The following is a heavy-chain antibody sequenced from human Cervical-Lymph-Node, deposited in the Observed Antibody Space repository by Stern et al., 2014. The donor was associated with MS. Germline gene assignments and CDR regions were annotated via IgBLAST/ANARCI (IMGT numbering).Heavy chain of an antibody. D-gene: IGHD6-19*01. J-gene: IGHJ6*02. V-gene: IGHV1-69*01. Sequence: VQLVESGAEVKKPGSSVKVSCEASGGTLSRYAITWVRQAPGQGLEWMGGIIPLSGKTNYAQKFHGRIKFLADESTSTAYMELSSLRSEDAAVYYCAGSYSGWDNPYHFYGMDVWGQGTTVIVSS. CDR2: IIPLSGKT. CDR3: AGSYSGWDNPYHFYGMDV. CDR1: GGTLSRYA.